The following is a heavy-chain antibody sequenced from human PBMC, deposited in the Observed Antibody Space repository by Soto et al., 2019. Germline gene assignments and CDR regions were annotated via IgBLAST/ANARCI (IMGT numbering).Heavy chain of an antibody. CDR2: IYYSGST. V-gene: IGHV4-59*08. D-gene: IGHD2-15*01. J-gene: IGHJ4*02. Sequence: SETLSLTCTVSGGSISSYYWSWIRQPPGKGLEWIGYIYYSGSTNYNPSLKSRVTISVDTSKNQFSLKLSSVTAADTAVYYCARHKRVAENKYYFDYWGQGTLVTVSS. CDR3: ARHKRVAENKYYFDY. CDR1: GGSISSYY.